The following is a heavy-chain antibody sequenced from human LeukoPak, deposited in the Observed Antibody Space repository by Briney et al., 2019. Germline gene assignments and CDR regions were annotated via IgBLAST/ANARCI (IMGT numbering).Heavy chain of an antibody. Sequence: PSQTLSLTCTVSGGSISSGDYYWSWIRQHPGKGLEWIGYIYYTRSAFYNPSLRSRVTVSVDTSKNQFSLNLSSVTAADTAVYYCGRALWVVPAPYYFDSWGQGTLVTVSS. V-gene: IGHV4-31*03. CDR1: GGSISSGDYY. D-gene: IGHD2-2*01. CDR2: IYYTRSA. CDR3: GRALWVVPAPYYFDS. J-gene: IGHJ4*02.